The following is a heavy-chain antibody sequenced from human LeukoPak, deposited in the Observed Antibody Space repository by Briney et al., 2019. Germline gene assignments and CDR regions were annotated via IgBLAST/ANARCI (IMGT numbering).Heavy chain of an antibody. CDR3: ARHGPVSSIAARPWWFDP. CDR2: IYHSGST. J-gene: IGHJ5*02. Sequence: SETLSLTCTVSGYSISSGYYWGWIRQPPGKGLEWIGSIYHSGSTSYNPSLKSRVTISVDTSKNQFSLKLSSVTAADTAVYYCARHGPVSSIAARPWWFDPWGQGTLVTVSS. CDR1: GYSISSGYY. D-gene: IGHD6-6*01. V-gene: IGHV4-38-2*02.